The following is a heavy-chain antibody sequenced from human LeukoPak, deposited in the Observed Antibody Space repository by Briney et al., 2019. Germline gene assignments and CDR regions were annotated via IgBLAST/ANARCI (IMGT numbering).Heavy chain of an antibody. D-gene: IGHD1-26*01. J-gene: IGHJ6*02. CDR2: ISAYNGNT. CDR1: GYTFTSYG. Sequence: ASVKVSCKASGYTFTSYGISWVRQAPGQGLEWMGWISAYNGNTNYAQKLQGRVTMTTDTSTSTAYMELRSLRSEDTAVYYCATEFARPPTYGMDVWGQGTTVTVSS. V-gene: IGHV1-18*01. CDR3: ATEFARPPTYGMDV.